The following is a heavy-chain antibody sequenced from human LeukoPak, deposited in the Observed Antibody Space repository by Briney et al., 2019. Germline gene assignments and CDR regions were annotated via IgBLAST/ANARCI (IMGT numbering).Heavy chain of an antibody. V-gene: IGHV4-4*07. D-gene: IGHD6-19*01. CDR1: GGSISGYY. Sequence: PSETLSLTCTVSGGSISGYYWSWIRQPAGKGLEWIGHIYTSASTNHKPSLRSLITMSMNTSKIQFSLTLSSVTAADTAVYYCAKDKAVTGSYIWFDPWGPGTLVTVSS. J-gene: IGHJ5*02. CDR2: IYTSAST. CDR3: AKDKAVTGSYIWFDP.